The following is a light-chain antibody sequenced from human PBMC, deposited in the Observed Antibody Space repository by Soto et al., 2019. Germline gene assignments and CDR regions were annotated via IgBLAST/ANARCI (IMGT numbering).Light chain of an antibody. V-gene: IGLV1-40*01. CDR3: QSYDSSLSGSGVV. Sequence: QPVLTQPPSVSGAPGQRVTISCTGSSSNIGAGYDVHWYQQLPGTDPKLLIYGNSNRPSGVPDRFSGSKSGTSASLAITGLQAEDEADYYCQSYDSSLSGSGVVFGGGTKLTVL. CDR2: GNS. CDR1: SSNIGAGYD. J-gene: IGLJ2*01.